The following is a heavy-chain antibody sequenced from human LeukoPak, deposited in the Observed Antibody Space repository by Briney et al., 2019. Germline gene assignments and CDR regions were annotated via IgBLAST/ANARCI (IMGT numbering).Heavy chain of an antibody. V-gene: IGHV4-4*02. CDR2: IHDTGST. J-gene: IGHJ6*02. CDR3: AGENYDSSGYYYYYYGMDV. D-gene: IGHD3-22*01. CDR1: GGSISRSNW. Sequence: SETLSLTCTVSGGSISRSNWWSWVRQPPGKGLEWIGEIHDTGSTNYNPPLKSRVTMSLDKSKNQFSLNLNSVTAADTAVYYCAGENYDSSGYYYYYYGMDVWGQGATVTVSS.